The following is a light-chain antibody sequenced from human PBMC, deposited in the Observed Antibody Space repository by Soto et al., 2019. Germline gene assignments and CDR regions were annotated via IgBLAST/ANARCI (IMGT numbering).Light chain of an antibody. J-gene: IGKJ4*01. V-gene: IGKV1-8*01. CDR3: QQYYSYPAT. CDR2: AAS. CDR1: QGISSY. Sequence: AIRMTQSQSSLSASTGDRVTITCRASQGISSYLAWYQQKPGKAPKLLIYAASTLQSGVPSRFSGSGSGTDFTLTISCLQSEDFATYYCQQYYSYPATFGGGTKVDI.